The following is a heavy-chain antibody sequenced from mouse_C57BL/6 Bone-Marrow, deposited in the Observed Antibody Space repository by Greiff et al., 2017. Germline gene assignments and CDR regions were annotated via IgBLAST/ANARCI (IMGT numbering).Heavy chain of an antibody. CDR1: GYTFTSYW. Sequence: VQLQQSGTVLARPGASVKMSCKTSGYTFTSYWMHWVKQRPGQGLEWIGAIYPGNSDTSYNQKFKGKAKLTAFTSASTAYMELSSLTNEDSAVYYCTRDYLYYFDYWGQGTTLTVSS. V-gene: IGHV1-5*01. D-gene: IGHD2-4*01. CDR3: TRDYLYYFDY. CDR2: IYPGNSDT. J-gene: IGHJ2*01.